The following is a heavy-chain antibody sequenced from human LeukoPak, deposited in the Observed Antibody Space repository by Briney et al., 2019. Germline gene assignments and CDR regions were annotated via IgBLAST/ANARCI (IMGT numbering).Heavy chain of an antibody. V-gene: IGHV3-48*03. CDR2: IRSTGSII. J-gene: IGHJ3*02. D-gene: IGHD4-23*01. CDR3: ARVNDYGGNDDAFDI. CDR1: GFTFSSYE. Sequence: PGGSLRLSCVASGFTFSSYEMNWVRQAPRKGLEWVSYIRSTGSIIFYADSVKGRFTISRDNAKNSLYLQMNSLRAEDTALYYCARVNDYGGNDDAFDIWGQGTMVTVSS.